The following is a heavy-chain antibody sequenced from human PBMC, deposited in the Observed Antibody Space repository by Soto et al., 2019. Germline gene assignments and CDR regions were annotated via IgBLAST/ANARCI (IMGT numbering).Heavy chain of an antibody. D-gene: IGHD1-26*01. CDR3: AKDNPVGATPGWFDS. CDR2: ILGSGDST. Sequence: EVQLLESGGGFVQPGWSLRLSCESSGFTFRNFAMSWVRQASGQGLEWVSSILGSGDSTYYADSVKGRFSISRDNSKNTLYLQMNSLRAEDTAIYYCAKDNPVGATPGWFDSWGQGTLVIVSS. J-gene: IGHJ5*01. CDR1: GFTFRNFA. V-gene: IGHV3-23*01.